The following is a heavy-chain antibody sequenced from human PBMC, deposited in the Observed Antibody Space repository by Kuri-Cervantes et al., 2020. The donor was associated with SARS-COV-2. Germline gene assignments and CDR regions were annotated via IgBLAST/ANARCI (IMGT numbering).Heavy chain of an antibody. J-gene: IGHJ5*02. CDR3: ARVLASSSSYDWFDP. Sequence: GSLRLSCTASGFTFGDYAMSWVRQAPGKGLEWIGHIYFTGSTHYSPSLKSRVTISVETSTNQFSLKLSSVTAADTAVYYCARVLASSSSYDWFDPWGQGTLVTVSS. V-gene: IGHV4-59*01. D-gene: IGHD6-6*01. CDR2: IYFTGST. CDR1: GFTFGDYA.